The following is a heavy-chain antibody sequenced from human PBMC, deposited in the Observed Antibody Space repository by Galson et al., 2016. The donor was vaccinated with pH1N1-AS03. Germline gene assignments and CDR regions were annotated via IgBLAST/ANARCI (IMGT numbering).Heavy chain of an antibody. Sequence: SVKVSCKASGYTFISYVMHWVRQAPGQRLEWMGWINAGNGNTTYSQSFQGRVTITRDTSASKVYMELSSLRSEDTAVYYCARGRGSYGMDVWGQGTTVTVSS. J-gene: IGHJ6*02. CDR2: INAGNGNT. CDR1: GYTFISYV. V-gene: IGHV1-3*01. CDR3: ARGRGSYGMDV. D-gene: IGHD1-26*01.